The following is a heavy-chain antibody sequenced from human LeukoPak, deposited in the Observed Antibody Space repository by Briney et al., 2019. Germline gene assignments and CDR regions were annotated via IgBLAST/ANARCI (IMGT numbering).Heavy chain of an antibody. J-gene: IGHJ3*02. CDR1: GFTFSSFA. V-gene: IGHV3-23*01. D-gene: IGHD2-2*01. CDR2: INTGGGTT. CDR3: ARDPDPGYCSSTSCYDDAFDI. Sequence: GGSLRLSCAASGFTFSSFAMTWVRQAPGKGLEWVSVINTGGGTTDYADSVKGRFTISRDNSKNTLYLQMNSLRAEDTAVYYCARDPDPGYCSSTSCYDDAFDIWGQGTMVTVSS.